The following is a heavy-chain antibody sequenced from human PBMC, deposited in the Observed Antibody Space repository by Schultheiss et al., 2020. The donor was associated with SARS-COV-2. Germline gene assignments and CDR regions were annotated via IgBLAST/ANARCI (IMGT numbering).Heavy chain of an antibody. CDR3: ARVRRYCSSTSCYYIEDAFDI. J-gene: IGHJ3*02. V-gene: IGHV4-39*07. CDR2: IYYSGST. Sequence: SQTLSLTCTVSGGSISSSSYYWGWIRQPPGKGLEWIGSIYYSGSTYYNPSLKSRVTISVDTSKNQFSLKLSSVTAADTAVYYCARVRRYCSSTSCYYIEDAFDIWGQGTMVTVSS. D-gene: IGHD2-2*01. CDR1: GGSISSSSYY.